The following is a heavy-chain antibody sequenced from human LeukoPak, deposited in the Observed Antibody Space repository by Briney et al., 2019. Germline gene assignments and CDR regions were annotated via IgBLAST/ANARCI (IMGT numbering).Heavy chain of an antibody. CDR3: ARERVDYGDWSRYYHYGMDV. D-gene: IGHD4-17*01. CDR2: INSDGSGT. CDR1: GFTFRSYW. V-gene: IGHV3-74*03. Sequence: GGSLRLSCAASGFTFRSYWMHWVRQAPGKGLVWVSRINSDGSGTTYADSVKGRFTISRDNAKNSLYLQMNSLRAEDTAVYYCARERVDYGDWSRYYHYGMDVWGQGTTVTVTS. J-gene: IGHJ6*02.